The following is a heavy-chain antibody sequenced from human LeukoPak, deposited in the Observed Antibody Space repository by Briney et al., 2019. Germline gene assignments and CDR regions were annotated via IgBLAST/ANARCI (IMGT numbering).Heavy chain of an antibody. D-gene: IGHD5-24*01. V-gene: IGHV3-64*01. J-gene: IGHJ4*02. CDR2: ISSNGGST. Sequence: PGGSLRLSCAASGFTFSSYAMHWVRQAPGKGLEYVSAISSNGGSTYYANSVKGRFTISRDNSKNTLYLQMGSLRAEDMAVYYCARDRGGSWSINPLDYWGQGTLVTVSS. CDR1: GFTFSSYA. CDR3: ARDRGGSWSINPLDY.